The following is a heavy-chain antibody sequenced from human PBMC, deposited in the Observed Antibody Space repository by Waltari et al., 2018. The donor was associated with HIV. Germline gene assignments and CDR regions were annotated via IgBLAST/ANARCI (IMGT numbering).Heavy chain of an antibody. V-gene: IGHV3-9*01. CDR3: GKDLTPGGLDV. CDR1: GFTVAKYA. Sequence: EVQLVESGGGLVQPGGSLRLSCAVSGFTVAKYAMHWVRQVPGKGLEWVSGFSLDSDRIDYADSVKGRFTVSRDNAKNSLYLQMNSLRVEDTALYYCGKDLTPGGLDVWGQGTTVIVSS. J-gene: IGHJ6*02. CDR2: FSLDSDRI.